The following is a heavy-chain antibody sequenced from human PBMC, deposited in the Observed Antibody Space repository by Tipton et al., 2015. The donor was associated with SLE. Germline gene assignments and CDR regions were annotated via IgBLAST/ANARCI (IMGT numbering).Heavy chain of an antibody. CDR1: GGSISSYY. V-gene: IGHV4-59*01. CDR3: PRVRGRGYFQH. CDR2: IYYSGST. Sequence: LRLSCTVSGGSISSYYWSWIRQPPGKGLEWIGYIYYSGSTNYNPSLKSRVTISVDTSKNQFSRKLSSGTAADTAVYYCPRVRGRGYFQHWGQGTLVTVSS. J-gene: IGHJ1*01. D-gene: IGHD3-10*01.